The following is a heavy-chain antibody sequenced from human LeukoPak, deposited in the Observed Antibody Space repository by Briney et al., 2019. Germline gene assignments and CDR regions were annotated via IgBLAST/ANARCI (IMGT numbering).Heavy chain of an antibody. V-gene: IGHV3-74*01. Sequence: GGSLRLSCAASGFTFSSYEMNWVRQAPGKGLEWVSRINSDGSSPSYADSVKGRFTISRDNSKNTLYLQMNNLSAEDTAVYYCARETSGSFPYWGQGTLVTVSS. CDR2: INSDGSSP. J-gene: IGHJ4*02. CDR3: ARETSGSFPY. CDR1: GFTFSSYE. D-gene: IGHD2-15*01.